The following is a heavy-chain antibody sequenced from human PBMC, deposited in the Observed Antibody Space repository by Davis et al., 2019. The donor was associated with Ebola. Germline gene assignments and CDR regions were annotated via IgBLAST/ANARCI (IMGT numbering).Heavy chain of an antibody. V-gene: IGHV1-69*13. CDR3: ARDGDGYNYFDY. J-gene: IGHJ4*02. CDR1: GGTFSSYA. D-gene: IGHD5-24*01. CDR2: IIPIFGTA. Sequence: SVKVSCKASGGTFSSYAISWVRQAPGQGLEWMGGIIPIFGTANYAQKFQGRVTITADESTSTAYMELSSLRSEDTAVYYCARDGDGYNYFDYWGQGTLVTVSS.